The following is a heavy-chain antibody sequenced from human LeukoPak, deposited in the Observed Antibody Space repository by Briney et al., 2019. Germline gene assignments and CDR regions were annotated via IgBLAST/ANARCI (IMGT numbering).Heavy chain of an antibody. V-gene: IGHV3-48*03. CDR2: ISSSGSTI. J-gene: IGHJ4*02. CDR3: ARDEGFGELFFDY. Sequence: GGSLRLSCAASGFTFSSYEMNWVRPAPGKGLEWVSYISSSGSTIYYADSVKGRFTISRDNAKNSLYLQMNSLRAEDTAVYYCARDEGFGELFFDYWGQGTLVTVSS. D-gene: IGHD3-10*01. CDR1: GFTFSSYE.